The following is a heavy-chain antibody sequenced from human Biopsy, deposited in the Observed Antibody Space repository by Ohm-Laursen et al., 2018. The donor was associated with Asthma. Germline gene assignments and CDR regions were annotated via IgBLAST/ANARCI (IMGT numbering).Heavy chain of an antibody. D-gene: IGHD6-6*01. CDR3: ARAQAAQYYYGMDV. J-gene: IGHJ6*02. V-gene: IGHV4-30-2*01. Sequence: TLSLTWAVSGGPISSGGYWTWIRQPPGKGLEWIGYISHSGSTYFNPSLKSRVTISLDRTKSQFSLKLSSVTAADTALYYCARAQAAQYYYGMDVWGQGTTVIVSS. CDR1: GGPISSGGY. CDR2: ISHSGST.